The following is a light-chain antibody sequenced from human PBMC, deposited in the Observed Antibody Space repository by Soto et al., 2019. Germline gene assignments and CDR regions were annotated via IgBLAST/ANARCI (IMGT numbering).Light chain of an antibody. CDR3: QSYDSSLSGWV. J-gene: IGLJ3*02. V-gene: IGLV2-14*02. CDR1: GGDVGNYDL. CDR2: EVN. Sequence: QSALTQPASVSGSPGQSITISCAGSGGDVGNYDLLSWYQQIPGKAPKLIIFEVNRRPSGVPDRFSGSKSGTSASLAITGLQAEDEADYYCQSYDSSLSGWVFGGGTKLTVL.